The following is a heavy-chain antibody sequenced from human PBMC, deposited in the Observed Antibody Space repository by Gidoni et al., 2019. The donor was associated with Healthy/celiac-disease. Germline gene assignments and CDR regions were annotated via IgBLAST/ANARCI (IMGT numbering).Heavy chain of an antibody. J-gene: IGHJ6*02. D-gene: IGHD4-17*01. CDR1: GFTVSSNY. V-gene: IGHV3-66*01. CDR3: ARDLDGDYYYYYGMDV. Sequence: EVQLVESGGGLVQPGGSLRLSCAASGFTVSSNYMSWVRQAPGKGLEWVSVIYSGGSTYYADSVKGRFTISRDNSKNTLYLQMNSLRAEDTAVYYCARDLDGDYYYYYGMDVWGQGTTVTVSS. CDR2: IYSGGST.